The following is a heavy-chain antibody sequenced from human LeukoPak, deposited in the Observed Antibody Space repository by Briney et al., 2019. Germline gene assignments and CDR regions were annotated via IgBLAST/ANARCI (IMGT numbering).Heavy chain of an antibody. D-gene: IGHD2-8*01. CDR2: INPNSGGT. CDR3: ARTPGYCTNGVCHTSGDY. V-gene: IGHV1-2*02. CDR1: GYTFTGYY. J-gene: IGHJ4*02. Sequence: ASVKVSCKASGYTFTGYYMHWVRQAPGQGLEWMGWINPNSGGTNYAQKFQGRVTMTRDTSISTAYMELSRLRSDDTAVYYCARTPGYCTNGVCHTSGDYWGQGTLVTVSS.